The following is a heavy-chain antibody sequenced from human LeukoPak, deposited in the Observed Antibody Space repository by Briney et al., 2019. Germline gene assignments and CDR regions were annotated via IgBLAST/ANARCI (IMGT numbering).Heavy chain of an antibody. D-gene: IGHD2-2*01. J-gene: IGHJ3*02. CDR1: GFTFSSYS. CDR2: ISSSSSYI. CDR3: ARESQGYCSSTSCYPLGAFDI. V-gene: IGHV3-21*01. Sequence: PGGSLRLSCAASGFTFSSYSMNWVRQAPGKGPEWVSSISSSSSYIYYADSVKGRFTISRDNAKNSLYLQMNSLRAEDTAVYYCARESQGYCSSTSCYPLGAFDIWGQGTMVTVSS.